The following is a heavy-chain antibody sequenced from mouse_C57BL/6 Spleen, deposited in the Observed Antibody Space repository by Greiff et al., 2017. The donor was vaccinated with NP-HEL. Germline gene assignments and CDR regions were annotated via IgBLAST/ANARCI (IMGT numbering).Heavy chain of an antibody. J-gene: IGHJ2*01. Sequence: VQLQQPGAELVMPGASVKLSCKASGYTFTNYWMHWVKQRPGQGLEWIGEIDPSDSYTKYNQKFKGKSTMTVDKSSSTAYMQLSSLTSEDSAVYDCAKRTETGGNFDDWGQGTTLTVSS. CDR3: AKRTETGGNFDD. CDR1: GYTFTNYW. V-gene: IGHV1-69*01. CDR2: IDPSDSYT.